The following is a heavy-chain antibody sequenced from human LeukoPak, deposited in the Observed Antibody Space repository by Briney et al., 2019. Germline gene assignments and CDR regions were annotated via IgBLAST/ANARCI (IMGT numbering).Heavy chain of an antibody. V-gene: IGHV4-39*01. J-gene: IGHJ4*02. Sequence: PSETLSLTCTVSGGSISSSSYYWGWIRQPPGKGLEWIGSIYYSGSTYYNPSLKSRVTISVDTSKNQFSLKLSSVTAADTAVYYCASTDYYDSSGYYGFDYWGQGTLVTVSS. CDR3: ASTDYYDSSGYYGFDY. CDR2: IYYSGST. CDR1: GGSISSSSYY. D-gene: IGHD3-22*01.